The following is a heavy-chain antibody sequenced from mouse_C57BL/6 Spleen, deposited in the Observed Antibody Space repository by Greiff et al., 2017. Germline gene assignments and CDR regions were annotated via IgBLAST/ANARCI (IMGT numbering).Heavy chain of an antibody. J-gene: IGHJ3*01. CDR2: INPNNGGT. Sequence: VQLQQSGPELVKPGASVKMSCKASGYTFTDYYMNWVKQSHGQSLEWIGDINPNNGGTSYNQKFKGKATLTVDKASSTAYMELRSLTSEDSAVYYCANDYDGLAYWGKGTLVTVS. CDR3: ANDYDGLAY. D-gene: IGHD2-4*01. CDR1: GYTFTDYY. V-gene: IGHV1-26*01.